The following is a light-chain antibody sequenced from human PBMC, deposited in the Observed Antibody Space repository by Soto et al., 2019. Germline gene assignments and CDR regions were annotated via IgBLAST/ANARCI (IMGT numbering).Light chain of an antibody. CDR3: QQYNNWPFS. Sequence: TQSPATLSLSPGERATLSCRASQSIHTSLAWYQQKPGQPPRLVVYDSTLRANGVPDRFSGTGSETDFTLTISGLQSEDSAVYFCQQYNNWPFSFGQGTRLEIK. J-gene: IGKJ5*01. CDR2: DST. V-gene: IGKV3D-15*01. CDR1: QSIHTS.